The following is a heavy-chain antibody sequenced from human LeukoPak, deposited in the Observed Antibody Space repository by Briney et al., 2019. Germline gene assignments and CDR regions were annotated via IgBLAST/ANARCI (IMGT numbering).Heavy chain of an antibody. CDR2: ITLSRTTI. J-gene: IGHJ4*02. CDR3: ARKTDSGGQGDY. D-gene: IGHD3-22*01. CDR1: GFTFSNYN. V-gene: IGHV3-48*04. Sequence: GGSLRLSCAASGFTFSNYNMHWVRQAPGKGLEWISYITLSRTTIYYADSVKGRFTISRDNAKNSLYLQMNSLRAEDTAVYYCARKTDSGGQGDYWGPGTLVTVSS.